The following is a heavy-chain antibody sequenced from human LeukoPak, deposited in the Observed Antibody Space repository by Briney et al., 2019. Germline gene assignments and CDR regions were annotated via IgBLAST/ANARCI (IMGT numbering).Heavy chain of an antibody. Sequence: GGSLRLSCAASGFTFSSYAMSWVRQAPGKGLEWVSAISGSGGSTYYADSVKGRFTISRDNSKNTLYLQMNSLRAEDTAVYYCAKCHQVLRFLEYNWSDPWGQGTLVTVSS. CDR2: ISGSGGST. J-gene: IGHJ5*02. V-gene: IGHV3-23*01. D-gene: IGHD3-3*01. CDR1: GFTFSSYA. CDR3: AKCHQVLRFLEYNWSDP.